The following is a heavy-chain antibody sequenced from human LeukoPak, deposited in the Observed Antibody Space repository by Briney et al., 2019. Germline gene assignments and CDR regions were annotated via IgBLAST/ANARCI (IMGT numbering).Heavy chain of an antibody. V-gene: IGHV3-66*02. CDR3: TRLYAGSHL. CDR2: IYSGVNT. J-gene: IGHJ5*02. D-gene: IGHD1-26*01. CDR1: GFSVSYSY. Sequence: GGSLRLSGAASGFSVSYSYMSWVRQAPGRGLEWVSVIYSGVNTHYADSVRGRFTLSRDTSENTLNLQMNSLITDDTGVYYCTRLYAGSHLWGQGTRVTVSS.